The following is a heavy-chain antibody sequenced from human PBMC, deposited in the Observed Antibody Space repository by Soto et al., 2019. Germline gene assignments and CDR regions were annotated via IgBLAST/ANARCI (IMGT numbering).Heavy chain of an antibody. Sequence: QVQLVQSGAELKKPGASVKVSCKASGYTFSNYDMNWVRQATGQGPEWIGWVHPNNGDTGYAQKFQGRVSLTTDISTTTAYMELTSLRSEDTAIYYCAKVSRKGSAIDFDYWGQGTLITVSS. CDR1: GYTFSNYD. D-gene: IGHD3-10*01. V-gene: IGHV1-8*01. CDR3: AKVSRKGSAIDFDY. J-gene: IGHJ4*02. CDR2: VHPNNGDT.